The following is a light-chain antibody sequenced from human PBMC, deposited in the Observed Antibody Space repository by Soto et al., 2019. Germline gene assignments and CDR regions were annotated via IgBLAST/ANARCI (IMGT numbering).Light chain of an antibody. CDR1: QGIRND. Sequence: DIQMTQSPSSLSASVGDIVTITCRASQGIRNDVGWYQQKPGTAPKRLIYDASRLQSGVPSRFSGSGSGTEFTLTISSLQPEDFATYYCLQHTNDRWTFGQGTKVEIK. V-gene: IGKV1-17*01. CDR2: DAS. J-gene: IGKJ1*01. CDR3: LQHTNDRWT.